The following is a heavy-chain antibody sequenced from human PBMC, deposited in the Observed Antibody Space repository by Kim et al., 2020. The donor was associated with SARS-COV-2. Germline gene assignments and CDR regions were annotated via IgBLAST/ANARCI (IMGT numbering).Heavy chain of an antibody. CDR1: GFTLSPYA. CDR3: ARDFEGHYWC. J-gene: IGHJ4*02. CDR2: INDDGGIT. Sequence: GGSLRLSCVASGFTLSPYAMHWVRQAPGQGLVWVSGINDDGGITTYADSVKGRFTISRDNSNNTLSLQMYSLRAEDTAVYYCARDFEGHYWCWGQGALVT. D-gene: IGHD2-8*01. V-gene: IGHV3-74*03.